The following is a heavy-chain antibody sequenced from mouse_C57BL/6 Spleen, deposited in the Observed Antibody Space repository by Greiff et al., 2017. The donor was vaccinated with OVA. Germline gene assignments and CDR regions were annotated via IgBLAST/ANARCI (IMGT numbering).Heavy chain of an antibody. D-gene: IGHD4-1*02. V-gene: IGHV14-4*01. CDR1: GFNIKDDY. CDR2: IDPENGDT. J-gene: IGHJ3*01. CDR3: TTATGTRFAY. Sequence: EVQLQQSGAELVRPGASVKLSCTASGFNIKDDYMHWVKQRPEKGLEWIGWIDPENGDTAYASKFQGKATITADTSSNTAYLQLSSLTSEDTAVYYCTTATGTRFAYWGQGTLVTVSA.